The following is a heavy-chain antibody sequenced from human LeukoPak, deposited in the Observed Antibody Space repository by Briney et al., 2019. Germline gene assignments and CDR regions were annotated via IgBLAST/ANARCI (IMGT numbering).Heavy chain of an antibody. J-gene: IGHJ4*02. CDR2: IKQDGSEK. D-gene: IGHD2-15*01. V-gene: IGHV3-7*01. Sequence: GGSLRLSCAASGFTFSGYWMSWVRQAPGKGLEWVANIKQDGSEKYYVDSVKGRFTISRDNAKNSLSLQMNSLRAEDTAVYYCARDKLGSHWGQGTLVTVSS. CDR1: GFTFSGYW. CDR3: ARDKLGSH.